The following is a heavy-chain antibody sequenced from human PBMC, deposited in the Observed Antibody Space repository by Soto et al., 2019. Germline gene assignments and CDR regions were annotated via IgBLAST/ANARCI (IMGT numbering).Heavy chain of an antibody. V-gene: IGHV1-69*13. CDR3: ATGTSYSSSSVYY. J-gene: IGHJ4*02. D-gene: IGHD6-6*01. Sequence: GASVKVSCKASGGTFSSYAISWVRQAPGQGLEWMGGIIPIFGTANYAQKFQGRVTITADESTSTAYMELSSLRSEDMAVYYCATGTSYSSSSVYYWGQGTLVTVSS. CDR1: GGTFSSYA. CDR2: IIPIFGTA.